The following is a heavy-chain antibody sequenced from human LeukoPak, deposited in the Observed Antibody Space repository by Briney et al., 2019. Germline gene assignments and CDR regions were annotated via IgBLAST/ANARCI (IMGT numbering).Heavy chain of an antibody. D-gene: IGHD3-22*01. CDR2: IYYSGST. CDR3: ARGRTVYYYDSSGYI. CDR1: GGSISSYY. V-gene: IGHV4-59*12. Sequence: SETLSLTCTVSGGSISSYYWSWIRQPPGKGLEWIGYIYYSGSTNYNPSLKSRVTISVDTSKNQFSLKLSSVTAADTAVYYCARGRTVYYYDSSGYIWGQGTLVTVSS. J-gene: IGHJ4*02.